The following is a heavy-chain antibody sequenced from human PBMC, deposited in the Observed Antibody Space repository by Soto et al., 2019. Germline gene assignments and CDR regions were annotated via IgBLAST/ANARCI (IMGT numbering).Heavy chain of an antibody. D-gene: IGHD5-12*01. CDR2: INHSGST. Sequence: QVQLQQWGAGLLKPSETLSLTCAVYGGSFSGYYWSWIRRPPGKGLEWIGEINHSGSTSYNPSLKRRVTISVDTSKNQFSLKLSSVTAADTAVYYCARGSPSGHSDYWGQGTLVTVSS. J-gene: IGHJ4*02. CDR1: GGSFSGYY. CDR3: ARGSPSGHSDY. V-gene: IGHV4-34*01.